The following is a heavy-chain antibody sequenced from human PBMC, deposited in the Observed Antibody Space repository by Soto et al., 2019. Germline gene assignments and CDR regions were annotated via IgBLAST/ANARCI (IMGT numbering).Heavy chain of an antibody. Sequence: GGSLRLSCEASGVTFRNYAMSWVRQAPGKGLEWVSATSGSGGSTYYAGSVKGRFTISRDNSKSTVYLQMKSLRAEDTAVYYCASGFSGDYNSYWGQGNLVTVSS. J-gene: IGHJ4*02. V-gene: IGHV3-23*01. CDR3: ASGFSGDYNSY. D-gene: IGHD4-17*01. CDR2: TSGSGGST. CDR1: GVTFRNYA.